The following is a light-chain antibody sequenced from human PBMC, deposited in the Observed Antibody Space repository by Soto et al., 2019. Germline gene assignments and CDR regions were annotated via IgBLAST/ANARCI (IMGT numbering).Light chain of an antibody. V-gene: IGKV3-20*01. CDR3: QQYGSSPRDCFT. Sequence: EIVLTQSPGTLSLSPGERATLSCRASQSVSSSYLAWYQQKPGQAPRLLIYGASSRATGIPDRFSGSGSGTDFTLTISRLEPEDFAVYYCQQYGSSPRDCFTFGPGTKVDIK. CDR2: GAS. J-gene: IGKJ3*01. CDR1: QSVSSSY.